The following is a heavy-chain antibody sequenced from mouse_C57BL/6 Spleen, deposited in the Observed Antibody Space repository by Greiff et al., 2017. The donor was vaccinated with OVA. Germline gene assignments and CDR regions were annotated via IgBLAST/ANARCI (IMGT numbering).Heavy chain of an antibody. J-gene: IGHJ1*03. CDR2: FYPGSGSI. D-gene: IGHD1-1*01. V-gene: IGHV1-62-2*01. Sequence: QVQLQQSGAELVKPGASVKLSCKASGYTFTEYTIHWVKQRSGQGLEWIGWFYPGSGSIKYNEKFKDKATLTADKSSSTVYMELSRLTSEDSAVYFCARHEGRVVAPTGWYFDVWGTGTTVTVSS. CDR1: GYTFTEYT. CDR3: ARHEGRVVAPTGWYFDV.